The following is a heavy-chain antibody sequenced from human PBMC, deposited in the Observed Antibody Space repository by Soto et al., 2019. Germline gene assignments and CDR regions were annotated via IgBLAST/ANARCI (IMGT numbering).Heavy chain of an antibody. CDR2: IYYSGST. V-gene: IGHV4-59*01. D-gene: IGHD5-18*01. Sequence: ASETLSLTCTLRGGSIPSFYWRWIPQPPGKGREWIGYIYYSGSTNYNPSLKSRVTISVDTSKNQFSLKLSSVTAADTAVYYCARVRYSYGIDYWGQGTLVTVS. J-gene: IGHJ4*02. CDR1: GGSIPSFY. CDR3: ARVRYSYGIDY.